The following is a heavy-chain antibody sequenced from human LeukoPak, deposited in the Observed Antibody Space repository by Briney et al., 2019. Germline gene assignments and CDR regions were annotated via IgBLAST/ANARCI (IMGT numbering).Heavy chain of an antibody. Sequence: GGSLRLSCAASGIYDMSWVRQAPGKGLEWVSSISDFDENTYYADSVKGRFTISRDNSKHTLYLQMNSLRAEDTAVYYCAKEAPLLVDTAMVILDYWGQGTLVTVSS. CDR3: AKEAPLLVDTAMVILDY. J-gene: IGHJ4*02. D-gene: IGHD5-18*01. V-gene: IGHV3-23*01. CDR1: GIYD. CDR2: ISDFDENT.